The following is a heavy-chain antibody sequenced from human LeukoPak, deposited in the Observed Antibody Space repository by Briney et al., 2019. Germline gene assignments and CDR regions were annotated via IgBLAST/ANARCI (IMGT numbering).Heavy chain of an antibody. J-gene: IGHJ4*02. Sequence: ASVKVSCKASGYTFTGYYMHWVRQAPGQGLEWMGWINPNSGGTNYAQKFQGRVTMTRDTSISTAYMELSRLRSDDTAVYYCARAAIDYSGNFHWGQGTLVTVSS. CDR1: GYTFTGYY. CDR2: INPNSGGT. V-gene: IGHV1-2*02. D-gene: IGHD4-23*01. CDR3: ARAAIDYSGNFH.